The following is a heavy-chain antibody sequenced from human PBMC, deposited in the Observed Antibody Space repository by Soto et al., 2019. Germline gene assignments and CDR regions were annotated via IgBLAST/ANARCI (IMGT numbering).Heavy chain of an antibody. CDR3: ASGDAVYATPLYYYYMDV. CDR2: IYYSGNT. J-gene: IGHJ6*03. D-gene: IGHD2-8*01. CDR1: GGSISSSTYY. V-gene: IGHV4-39*01. Sequence: SETLSLTCTVSGGSISSSTYYWGWIRQPPGKKLEWIGSIYYSGNTIYNPSLKSRVAISVDTSKNQFSLTLTSVTAADTAVYYCASGDAVYATPLYYYYMDVWGKGTTVTVSS.